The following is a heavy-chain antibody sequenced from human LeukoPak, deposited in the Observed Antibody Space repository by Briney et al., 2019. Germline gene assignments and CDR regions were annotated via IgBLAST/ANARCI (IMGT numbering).Heavy chain of an antibody. J-gene: IGHJ4*02. Sequence: EGSLRLSCAASGFTFSSYEMNWVRQAPGKGLEWVSYISSSGSTIYYADSVKGRFTISRDNAKNSLYLQMNSLRAEDTAVYYCAREGGYSGYDSGYYFDYWGQGTLVTVSS. CDR1: GFTFSSYE. D-gene: IGHD5-12*01. CDR3: AREGGYSGYDSGYYFDY. CDR2: ISSSGSTI. V-gene: IGHV3-48*03.